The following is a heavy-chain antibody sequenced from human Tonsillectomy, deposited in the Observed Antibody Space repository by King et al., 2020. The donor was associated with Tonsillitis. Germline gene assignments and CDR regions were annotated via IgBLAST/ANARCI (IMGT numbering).Heavy chain of an antibody. V-gene: IGHV3-48*02. CDR1: GFTFSNYN. J-gene: IGHJ4*02. Sequence: QLVQSGGGLVQPGGSLRLSCAASGFTFSNYNMNWVRQAPGKGLEWISFISWDSSTIFYADSVKGRFTISRDNDKESLYLQMDSLRDDDMAIYYCARRNEYSYGPVYYFDYWGQGARVTISS. CDR3: ARRNEYSYGPVYYFDY. D-gene: IGHD5-18*01. CDR2: ISWDSSTI.